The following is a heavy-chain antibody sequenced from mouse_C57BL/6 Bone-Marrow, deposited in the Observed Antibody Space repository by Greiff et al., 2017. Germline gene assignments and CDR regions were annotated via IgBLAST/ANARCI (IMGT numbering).Heavy chain of an antibody. CDR2: IYPGSGST. D-gene: IGHD1-1*01. V-gene: IGHV1-55*01. Sequence: VQLQQPGAELVKPGASVKMSCKASGYTFTSYWITWVKQRPGQGLEWIGDIYPGSGSTNYNEKFKSKATLTVDTSSSTAYMQLSSLTSEDSAVYYCARGFYYYGSSYGYWGQGTTLTVSA. J-gene: IGHJ2*01. CDR1: GYTFTSYW. CDR3: ARGFYYYGSSYGY.